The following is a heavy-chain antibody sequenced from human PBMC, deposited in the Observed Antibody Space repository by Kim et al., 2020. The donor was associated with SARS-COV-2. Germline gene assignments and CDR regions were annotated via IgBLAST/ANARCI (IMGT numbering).Heavy chain of an antibody. Sequence: SETLSLTCAVYGGSFSGYYWSWIRQPPGKGLEWIGEINHSGSTNYNPSLKSRVTISVDTSKNQFSLKLSSVTAADTAVYYCARGPHKGPGWGSKTRSPVPGMDVWGQGTTVTVSS. J-gene: IGHJ6*02. CDR3: ARGPHKGPGWGSKTRSPVPGMDV. CDR1: GGSFSGYY. CDR2: INHSGST. V-gene: IGHV4-34*01. D-gene: IGHD3-16*01.